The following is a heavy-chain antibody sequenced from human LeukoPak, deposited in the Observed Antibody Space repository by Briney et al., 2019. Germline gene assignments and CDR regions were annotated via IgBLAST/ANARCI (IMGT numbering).Heavy chain of an antibody. Sequence: SETLSLTCAVSGGSISTYYWSWIWQPPGKGLEWIGYVYYSGSTEYNPSLESRVTISVDTSKNQFSLKLSSVTAADTAVYYCARGRDFSSGYSFDYWGQGILVTVSS. CDR1: GGSISTYY. CDR3: ARGRDFSSGYSFDY. D-gene: IGHD3-3*01. CDR2: VYYSGST. V-gene: IGHV4-59*01. J-gene: IGHJ4*02.